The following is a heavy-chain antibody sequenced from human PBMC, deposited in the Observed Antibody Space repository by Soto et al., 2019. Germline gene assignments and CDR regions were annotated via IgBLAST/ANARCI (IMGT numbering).Heavy chain of an antibody. D-gene: IGHD2-21*01. V-gene: IGHV4-30-2*01. CDR3: ATIPSP. CDR2: IYHSGST. Sequence: QLQLQESGSGLVKPSQTLSLTCAVSGGSISSGGYSWSWIRQPPGKGLEWIGYIYHSGSTYYNPSLTTRVTLSVDSSNHHFPLKLSSVTAADTAVYYCATIPSPWGQGTLVTVSS. J-gene: IGHJ5*02. CDR1: GGSISSGGYS.